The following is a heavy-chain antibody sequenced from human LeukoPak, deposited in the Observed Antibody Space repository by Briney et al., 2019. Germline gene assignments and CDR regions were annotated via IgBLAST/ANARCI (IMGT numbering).Heavy chain of an antibody. J-gene: IGHJ5*02. Sequence: SETLSLTCTVSGGSISSFYWSRIRQPPGKGLEWIGYIYYRGSTNYNPSLKSRLTISVDTSKNQFSLKLSSVTAADTAVYYCGRSGHSSSWYWFDPWGQGTLVTVSS. D-gene: IGHD6-13*01. V-gene: IGHV4-59*01. CDR3: GRSGHSSSWYWFDP. CDR2: IYYRGST. CDR1: GGSISSFY.